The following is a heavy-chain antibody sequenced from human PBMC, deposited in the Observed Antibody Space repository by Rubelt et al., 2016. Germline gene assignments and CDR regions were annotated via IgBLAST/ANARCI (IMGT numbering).Heavy chain of an antibody. CDR1: GYTLTELS. CDR2: IIPILGIA. D-gene: IGHD6-13*01. Sequence: QVQLVQSGAEVKKPGASVKVSCKVSGYTLTELSMHWVRQAPGKGLEWMGRIIPILGIANYAQKCQGRVTITADKSTGTAYMELSSLRSEDTAVYYCARGIAVAAEYFQHWGQGTLVTVSS. J-gene: IGHJ1*01. CDR3: ARGIAVAAEYFQH. V-gene: IGHV1-69*04.